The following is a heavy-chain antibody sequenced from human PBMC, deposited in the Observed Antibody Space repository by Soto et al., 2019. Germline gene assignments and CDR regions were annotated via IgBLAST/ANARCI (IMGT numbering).Heavy chain of an antibody. V-gene: IGHV4-59*06. CDR2: ISSSGST. D-gene: IGHD2-21*02. CDR1: GVSISSYY. J-gene: IGHJ5*02. Sequence: SETLSLTCTVSGVSISSYYWSWIRQPPGRGLEWIGCISSSGSTYYNPALNNRISLSLDTSQNQFSLKLLSVTAADTAIYYCARSGVTGIVIPSHWFDPWGQGTLVTVSS. CDR3: ARSGVTGIVIPSHWFDP.